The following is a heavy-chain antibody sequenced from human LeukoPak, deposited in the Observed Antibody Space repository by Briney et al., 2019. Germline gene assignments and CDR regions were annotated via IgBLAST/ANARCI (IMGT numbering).Heavy chain of an antibody. CDR2: FGASNSDE. V-gene: IGHV1-18*04. Sequence: SGKLSSKAAGYTFTSYGITTGRQPPGPGREWMGGFGASNSDENSAQTRPGRVNMTTDTSTSTAYMELRSLRSGDTAAYYCARQAVASTTGYYYYYMDVWGKGTTVTVSS. CDR3: ARQAVASTTGYYYYYMDV. D-gene: IGHD6-19*01. J-gene: IGHJ6*03. CDR1: GYTFTSYG.